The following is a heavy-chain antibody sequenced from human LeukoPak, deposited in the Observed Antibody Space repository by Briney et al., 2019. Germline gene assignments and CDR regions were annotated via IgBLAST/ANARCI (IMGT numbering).Heavy chain of an antibody. V-gene: IGHV1-18*01. Sequence: ASVKVSCKASGYTFTSYGISWVRQAPGQGLEWMGWISAYNGNTNYAQKLQGRVTMTTDTSTSTAYMELRSLRSDDTAVYYCARDQRYCSSTSCYGRDYWGQGTLVTVSS. J-gene: IGHJ4*02. CDR1: GYTFTSYG. CDR2: ISAYNGNT. CDR3: ARDQRYCSSTSCYGRDY. D-gene: IGHD2-2*01.